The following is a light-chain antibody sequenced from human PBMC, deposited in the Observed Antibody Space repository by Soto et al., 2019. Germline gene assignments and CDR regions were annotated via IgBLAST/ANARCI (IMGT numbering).Light chain of an antibody. CDR1: SSDVGGYNY. CDR3: CSYAGSSPYV. CDR2: TVT. V-gene: IGLV2-11*01. J-gene: IGLJ1*01. Sequence: QSALTQPRSVSGSPGQSVTISCTGTSSDVGGYNYVSWYQQHPGKAPKLMIYTVTKRPSGVPDRFSGSKSDNTASLTISGLQADDDADYYCCSYAGSSPYVFGTGTKVTVL.